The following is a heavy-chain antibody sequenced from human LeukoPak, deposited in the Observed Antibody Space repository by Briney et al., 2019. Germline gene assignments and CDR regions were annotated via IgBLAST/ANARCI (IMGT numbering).Heavy chain of an antibody. CDR3: ARAEWELPYFDY. CDR1: GGSISNYY. J-gene: IGHJ4*02. D-gene: IGHD1-26*01. CDR2: IYYSGST. Sequence: PSETLSLTCTVSGGSISNYYWSWIRQPPGKGLEWIGYIYYSGSTNYNPSLKSRVTISVDTSKNQFSLKLSSVTAADTAVYYCARAEWELPYFDYWGQGTLVTVSS. V-gene: IGHV4-59*01.